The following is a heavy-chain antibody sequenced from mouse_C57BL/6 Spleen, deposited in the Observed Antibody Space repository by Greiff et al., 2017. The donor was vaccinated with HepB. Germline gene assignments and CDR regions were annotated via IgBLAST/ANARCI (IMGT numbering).Heavy chain of an antibody. CDR2: ISYDGSN. CDR3: ASGYYSNYFWYFDV. CDR1: GYSITSGYY. J-gene: IGHJ1*03. Sequence: EVQLVESGPGLVKPSQSLSLTCSVTGYSITSGYYWNWIRQFPGNKLEWMGYISYDGSNNYNPSLKNRISITRDTSKNQFFLKLNSVTTEDTATYYCASGYYSNYFWYFDVWGTGTTVTVSS. V-gene: IGHV3-6*01. D-gene: IGHD2-5*01.